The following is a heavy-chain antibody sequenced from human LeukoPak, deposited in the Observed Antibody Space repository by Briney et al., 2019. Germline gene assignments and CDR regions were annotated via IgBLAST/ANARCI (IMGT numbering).Heavy chain of an antibody. Sequence: SETLSLTCTVSGGSISSYYWSWIRQPPGKGLEWLGYIYYSGSTNYNPSLKSRVTISVDTSKNQFSLKLSSVTAADTAVYYCARVSSSWSSRWFDPWGQGTLVTVSS. CDR2: IYYSGST. CDR1: GGSISSYY. V-gene: IGHV4-59*01. CDR3: ARVSSSWSSRWFDP. D-gene: IGHD6-13*01. J-gene: IGHJ5*02.